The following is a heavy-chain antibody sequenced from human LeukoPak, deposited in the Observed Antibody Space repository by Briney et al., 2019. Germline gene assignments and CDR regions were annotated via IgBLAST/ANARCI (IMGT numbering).Heavy chain of an antibody. V-gene: IGHV3-23*01. CDR1: GVTFSSYA. Sequence: GGSLRLSCAASGVTFSSYAMSWVRQAPGKGLEWVSAISGSGGSTYYADSVKGRFTISRDNSKNTLYLQMNSLRAEDTAVYYCARNTKLLWFGELFDWGQGTLVTVSS. CDR3: ARNTKLLWFGELFD. D-gene: IGHD3-10*01. J-gene: IGHJ4*02. CDR2: ISGSGGST.